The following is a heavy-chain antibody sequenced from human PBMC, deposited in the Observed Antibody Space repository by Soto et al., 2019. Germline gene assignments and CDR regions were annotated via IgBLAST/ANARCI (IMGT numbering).Heavy chain of an antibody. J-gene: IGHJ4*02. CDR2: ISYDGSDK. CDR1: GFTFSSAG. V-gene: IGHV3-30*18. CDR3: AKPKGAAIPFDS. D-gene: IGHD2-21*01. Sequence: QVQLVESGGGVVQPGRSMRLSCAAYGFTFSSAGMHWVRQAPGKVMEWVAVISYDGSDKYYVDSAMGRFTISIDNSKNSVFLQMNLLRPEDTALYYCAKPKGAAIPFDSWGQGTLVT.